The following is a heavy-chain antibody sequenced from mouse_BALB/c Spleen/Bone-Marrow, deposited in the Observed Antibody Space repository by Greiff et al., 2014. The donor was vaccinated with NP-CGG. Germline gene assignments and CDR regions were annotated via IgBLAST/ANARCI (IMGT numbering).Heavy chain of an antibody. CDR3: ASLFRGAMDY. CDR2: ISSGGSYT. CDR1: GFTFSSYA. Sequence: DVMLVESGGGLVKPGGSLKLSCAASGFTFSSYAMSWVRQTPEKRLEWVATISSGGSYTYYPDSVKGRFTISRDNAKNTLYLQMSSLRSEDTAMYYCASLFRGAMDYWGQGTSVTVSP. V-gene: IGHV5-9-1*01. J-gene: IGHJ4*01.